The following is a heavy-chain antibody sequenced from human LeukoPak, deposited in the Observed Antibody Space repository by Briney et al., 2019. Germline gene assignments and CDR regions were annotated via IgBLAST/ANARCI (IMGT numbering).Heavy chain of an antibody. CDR3: ARSRDDYSSSSVNRNAFDI. Sequence: ASVKVSCKASGYTFTSTDINWVRQATGQGLEWMGWMNPNSGNTGCAQKFQGRVTMTRNTSISTAYMDLSSLISEDTAVYYCARSRDDYSSSSVNRNAFDIWGQGTMVTVSS. D-gene: IGHD6-13*01. J-gene: IGHJ3*02. CDR2: MNPNSGNT. CDR1: GYTFTSTD. V-gene: IGHV1-8*01.